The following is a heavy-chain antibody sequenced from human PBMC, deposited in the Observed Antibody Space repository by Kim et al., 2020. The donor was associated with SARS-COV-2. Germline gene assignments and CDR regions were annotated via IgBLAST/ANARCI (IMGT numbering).Heavy chain of an antibody. Sequence: GVSLRLSCAASGFTFSSYAMSWVRQAPGKGLEWVSAISGSGGSTYYADSVKGRFTISRDNSKNTLYLQMNSLRAEDTAIYYCATNDFWSGYEFPIGSPGIDYWGQGTLVTVSS. CDR3: ATNDFWSGYEFPIGSPGIDY. D-gene: IGHD3-3*01. J-gene: IGHJ4*02. CDR1: GFTFSSYA. V-gene: IGHV3-23*01. CDR2: ISGSGGST.